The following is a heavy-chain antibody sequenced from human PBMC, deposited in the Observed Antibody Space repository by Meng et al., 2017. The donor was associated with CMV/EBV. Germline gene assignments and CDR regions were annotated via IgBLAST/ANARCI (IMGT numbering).Heavy chain of an antibody. D-gene: IGHD3-22*01. V-gene: IGHV3-11*06. Sequence: QVQMVDAGGGFVKPGGSLGLSCAASGFTFSDYYMSWIRQAPGEGLEWVSYISSSSSYTNYADSVKGRFTISRDNAKNSLYLQMNSLRAEDTAVYYCARDRRYYDSSGYYPAWGQGTLVTVSS. CDR2: ISSSSSYT. J-gene: IGHJ5*02. CDR3: ARDRRYYDSSGYYPA. CDR1: GFTFSDYY.